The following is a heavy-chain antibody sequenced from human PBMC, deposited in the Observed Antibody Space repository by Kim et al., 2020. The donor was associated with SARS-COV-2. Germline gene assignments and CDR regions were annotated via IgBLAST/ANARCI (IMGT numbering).Heavy chain of an antibody. CDR1: GDSVSSNSAA. Sequence: SQTLSLTCAISGDSVSSNSAAWNWFRLSPSRGLEWLGRTYYRSNWYNDYAVSVKTRITINPDTSKNQFSLQLNSVTPEDTAVYYCARRIKGHAFNIWGQGTMVTVSS. V-gene: IGHV6-1*01. J-gene: IGHJ3*02. CDR2: TYYRSNWYN. CDR3: ARRIKGHAFNI.